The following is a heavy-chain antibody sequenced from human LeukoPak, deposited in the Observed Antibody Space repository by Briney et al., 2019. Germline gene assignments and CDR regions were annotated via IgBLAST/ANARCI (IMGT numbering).Heavy chain of an antibody. CDR1: GFTLSDYS. CDR3: TRVGYGSGSSPNYYCYGMDV. Sequence: GGSLRLSCAASGFTLSDYSMNWVRQAPGKGLEWVSSISSSSRYIFYADSVKGRFTISRDNAKNSLYLQINSLRAEDTAVYYCTRVGYGSGSSPNYYCYGMDVWGQGTTVTVSS. CDR2: ISSSSRYI. V-gene: IGHV3-21*01. D-gene: IGHD3-10*01. J-gene: IGHJ6*02.